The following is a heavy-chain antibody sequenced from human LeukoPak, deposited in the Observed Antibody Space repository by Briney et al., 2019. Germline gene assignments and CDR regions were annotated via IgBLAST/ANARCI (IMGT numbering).Heavy chain of an antibody. CDR2: ISSSSSYI. Sequence: GGSLRLSCAASGFTFSSYSMNWVRQAPGKGLEWVSSISSSSSYIYYADSVKGRFTISRDNAKNSLYLQMNSLRAEDTAVCYCARDLGWFGELLAVPYGMDVWGQGTTVTVSS. D-gene: IGHD3-10*01. CDR3: ARDLGWFGELLAVPYGMDV. J-gene: IGHJ6*02. V-gene: IGHV3-21*01. CDR1: GFTFSSYS.